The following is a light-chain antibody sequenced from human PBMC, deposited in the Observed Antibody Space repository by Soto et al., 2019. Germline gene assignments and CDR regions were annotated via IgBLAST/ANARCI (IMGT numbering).Light chain of an antibody. CDR3: NSYAGSNNWV. CDR1: SSDVGGYNY. V-gene: IGLV2-8*01. Sequence: QSVLTQPASVSGSPGQSITISCTGTSSDVGGYNYVSWYQQHPGKAPKLMIYEVSKRPSGVPDRFSGSKSGNTASLTVSGLQAEDEADYYCNSYAGSNNWVFGGGTKVNVL. CDR2: EVS. J-gene: IGLJ3*02.